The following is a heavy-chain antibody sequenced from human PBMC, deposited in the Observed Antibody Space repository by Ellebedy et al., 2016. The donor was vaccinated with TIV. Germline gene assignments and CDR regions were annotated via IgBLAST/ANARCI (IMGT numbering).Heavy chain of an antibody. Sequence: MPSETLSLTCTVSGASITSGDYRWTWIRHQPGKGLEWIGYNSYSGRRNQNPPLKSRVIISLDTSKNQFSLNLSSVTAADTAVYYCARVFGLPGSFGWFDPWGQGRLVTVSS. V-gene: IGHV4-31*03. CDR1: GASITSGDYR. J-gene: IGHJ5*02. CDR3: ARVFGLPGSFGWFDP. D-gene: IGHD1-20*01. CDR2: NSYSGRR.